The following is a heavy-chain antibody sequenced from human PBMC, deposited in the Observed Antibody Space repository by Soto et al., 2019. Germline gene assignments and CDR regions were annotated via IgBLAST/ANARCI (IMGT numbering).Heavy chain of an antibody. CDR3: VRDGVGASTYFGYFDY. CDR1: GFNFGGYG. CDR2: TRHDGSNT. Sequence: QVQLVESGGGVVQPGRSLRLSCAASGFNFGGYGMHWVRQAPGKGLEWVAITRHDGSNTYYADSVRGRFTISRDNSKNILYLQMKSLTVEDTAVYYCVRDGVGASTYFGYFDYWGQGTLITVSS. D-gene: IGHD1-26*01. J-gene: IGHJ4*02. V-gene: IGHV3-33*01.